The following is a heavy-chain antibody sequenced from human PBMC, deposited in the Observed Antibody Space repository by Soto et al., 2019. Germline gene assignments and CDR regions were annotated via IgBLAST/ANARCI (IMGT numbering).Heavy chain of an antibody. CDR1: GFSFSNYN. J-gene: IGHJ4*02. V-gene: IGHV3-48*02. CDR3: ARDFGHGYYLDY. D-gene: IGHD3-3*01. CDR2: ITDSSDTV. Sequence: QPGGSLRLSCVASGFSFSNYNMNWVRQAPGKGLEWVSYITDSSDTVHYADSVRGRFTISRDNAESSLYLQMNSLRDEDTAVYFCARDFGHGYYLDYWGRGTQVTVSS.